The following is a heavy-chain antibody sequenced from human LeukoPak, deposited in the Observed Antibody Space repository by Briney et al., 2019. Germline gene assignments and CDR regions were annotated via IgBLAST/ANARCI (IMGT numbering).Heavy chain of an antibody. CDR2: IYYSGST. CDR1: GGSISSYY. CDR3: ARAGYDFWSGYQPYHFDY. D-gene: IGHD3-3*01. Sequence: SETLSLTCTVSGGSISSYYWSWIRQPPGKGLEWIGYIYYSGSTNYNPSLKSRVTISVDTSKNQFSLKLSSVTAADTAVYYCARAGYDFWSGYQPYHFDYWGQGTLVSVSS. J-gene: IGHJ4*02. V-gene: IGHV4-59*01.